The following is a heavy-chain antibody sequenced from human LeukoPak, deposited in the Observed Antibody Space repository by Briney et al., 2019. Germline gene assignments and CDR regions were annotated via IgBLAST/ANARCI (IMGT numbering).Heavy chain of an antibody. CDR1: GFTFSSYG. CDR3: AKGMTGDTQIHYYYYYYMDV. J-gene: IGHJ6*03. V-gene: IGHV3-30*02. Sequence: PGGSLRLSCAASGFTFSSYGMHWVRQAPGKGLEGVAFIRNDGSNKYYADSVKGRFTISRDNSKNTVYLQMNSLRAEDTAVYYCAKGMTGDTQIHYYYYYYMDVWGKGTTVTISS. CDR2: IRNDGSNK. D-gene: IGHD3-16*01.